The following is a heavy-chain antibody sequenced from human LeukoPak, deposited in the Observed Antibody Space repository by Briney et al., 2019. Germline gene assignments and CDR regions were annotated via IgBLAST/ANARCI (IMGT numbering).Heavy chain of an antibody. Sequence: SETLSLNCTVSGGSISSSSNYWGWIRQPPGKGLEWIGSIYYSGSTYYSPSFESRLTISVDTSMNQFSLKLSSVTAADTAVYYCARLDVVIVPAHPSVWGQGTMVTVSS. CDR2: IYYSGST. D-gene: IGHD2-2*03. V-gene: IGHV4-39*01. CDR1: GGSISSSSNY. CDR3: ARLDVVIVPAHPSV. J-gene: IGHJ3*01.